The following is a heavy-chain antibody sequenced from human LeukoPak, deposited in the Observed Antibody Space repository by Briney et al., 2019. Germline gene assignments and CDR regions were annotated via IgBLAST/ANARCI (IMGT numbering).Heavy chain of an antibody. CDR3: ARHERDYYDSSGYYYRLGLGFDY. J-gene: IGHJ4*02. CDR2: IYYSGST. V-gene: IGHV4-39*01. D-gene: IGHD3-22*01. Sequence: SQTLSLTCTVSGGSMSSSSYYWGWIRQPPGKGLEWIGSIYYSGSTYYNPSLKSRVTISVDTSKNQFSLKLSSVTAADTAVYYCARHERDYYDSSGYYYRLGLGFDYWGQGTLVTVSS. CDR1: GGSMSSSSYY.